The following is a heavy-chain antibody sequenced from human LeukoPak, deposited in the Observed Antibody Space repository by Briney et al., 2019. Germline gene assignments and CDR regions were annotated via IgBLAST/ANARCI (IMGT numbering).Heavy chain of an antibody. CDR3: ARTEGIAAASRGFYY. D-gene: IGHD6-13*01. CDR2: ISYDGSNK. Sequence: PGGSLRPSCAASGFTFSSYAMHWVRQAPGKGLEWVTVISYDGSNKYYADSVKGRFTISRDNSKNTLYLQMNSLRAEDTAVYYCARTEGIAAASRGFYYWGQGTLVTVSS. CDR1: GFTFSSYA. V-gene: IGHV3-30*04. J-gene: IGHJ4*02.